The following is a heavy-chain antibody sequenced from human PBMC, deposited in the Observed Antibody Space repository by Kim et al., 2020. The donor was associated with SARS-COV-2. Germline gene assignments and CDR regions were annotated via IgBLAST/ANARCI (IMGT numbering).Heavy chain of an antibody. CDR3: ARDYYDSSGYYVYYYYYYMDV. V-gene: IGHV6-1*01. CDR2: TYYRSKWYN. J-gene: IGHJ6*03. D-gene: IGHD3-22*01. Sequence: SQTLSLTCAISGDSVSSNSAAWNWIRQSPSRGLEWLGRTYYRSKWYNDYAVSVKSRITINPDTSKNQFSLQLNSVTPEDTAVYYCARDYYDSSGYYVYYYYYYMDVWGKGTTVTVSS. CDR1: GDSVSSNSAA.